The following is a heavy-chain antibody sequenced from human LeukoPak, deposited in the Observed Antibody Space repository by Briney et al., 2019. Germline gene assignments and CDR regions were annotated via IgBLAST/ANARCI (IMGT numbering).Heavy chain of an antibody. CDR3: ARGWIQLWLNYFDY. D-gene: IGHD5-18*01. CDR2: VYSSGSV. V-gene: IGHV4-39*07. Sequence: SETLSLTCAVSGGSIAIRNYYWAWIRQSPGRGLEWLGSVYSSGSVYYNPSLKSRVTISVDTSKNQFSLKLSSVTAADTAVYYCARGWIQLWLNYFDYWGQGTLVTVSS. J-gene: IGHJ4*02. CDR1: GGSIAIRNYY.